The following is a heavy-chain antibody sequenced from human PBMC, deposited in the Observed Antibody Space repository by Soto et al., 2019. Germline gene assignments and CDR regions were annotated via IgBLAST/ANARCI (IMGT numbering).Heavy chain of an antibody. J-gene: IGHJ4*02. D-gene: IGHD3-10*01. V-gene: IGHV1-18*01. Sequence: QVQLVQSGAEVKKPGASVKVSCKASGYTFTSYGISWVRQAPGQGLEWMGWISAYNGNTNYAQKLQGRVIMTRDTSTSTAYMELRSRRSDDTAVSYCARDHGSGKNLGRWEDYWGQGTLVTVSS. CDR3: ARDHGSGKNLGRWEDY. CDR1: GYTFTSYG. CDR2: ISAYNGNT.